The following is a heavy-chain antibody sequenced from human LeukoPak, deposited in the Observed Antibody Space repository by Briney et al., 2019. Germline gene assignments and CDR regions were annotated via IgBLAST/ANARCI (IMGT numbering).Heavy chain of an antibody. CDR3: AKDGRRVRSGYYFD. Sequence: PGRSLRLSCAASGFTFSSYAMSWVRQAPGKGLEWVSAISGSGGGTYYADSVKGRFTISRDNSKNTLYLQMNSLRAEDTAVYYCAKDGRRVRSGYYFDWGQGTLVTVSS. CDR1: GFTFSSYA. CDR2: ISGSGGGT. J-gene: IGHJ4*02. V-gene: IGHV3-23*01. D-gene: IGHD3-3*01.